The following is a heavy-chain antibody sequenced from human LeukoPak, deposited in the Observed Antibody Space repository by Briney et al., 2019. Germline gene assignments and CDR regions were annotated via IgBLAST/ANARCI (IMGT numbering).Heavy chain of an antibody. CDR2: INPNSGGT. CDR1: GYTFTGYY. V-gene: IGHV1-2*02. J-gene: IGHJ4*02. Sequence: ASVKVSCKASGYTFTGYYMHWVRQAPGQGLEWMGWINPNSGGTNYAQKFQGRVTMTRDTAISTAYMELSRLRSDDTAVYYCAGGGDYSNYGFDYWGQGTLVTVSS. CDR3: AGGGDYSNYGFDY. D-gene: IGHD4-11*01.